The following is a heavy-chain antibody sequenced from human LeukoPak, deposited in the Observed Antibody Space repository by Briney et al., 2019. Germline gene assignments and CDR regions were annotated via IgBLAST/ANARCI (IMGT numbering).Heavy chain of an antibody. V-gene: IGHV4-59*04. J-gene: IGHJ4*02. CDR1: GFTVSSNS. Sequence: GSLRLSCTVSGFTVSSNSMSCVRQDPGKGREWIGNIYSSGSTYYNASLQSRVTISIDTSKNQFSLRLNSVTAADTAMYYCAKSGGYGLIDYWGQGTRVTVSS. D-gene: IGHD1-26*01. CDR2: IYSSGST. CDR3: AKSGGYGLIDY.